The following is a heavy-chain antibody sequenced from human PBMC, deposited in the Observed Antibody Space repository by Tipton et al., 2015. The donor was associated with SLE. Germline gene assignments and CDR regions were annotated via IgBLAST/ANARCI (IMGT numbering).Heavy chain of an antibody. CDR1: GFTFSSYS. CDR3: ARDQIDLLVHGAFDI. CDR2: ISSSSSTI. Sequence: GSLRLSCAASGFTFSSYSMNCVRQAPGKGLEWVSYISSSSSTIYYADSVKGRFTISRDNAKNSLYLQMNSLRAEDTAVYYCARDQIDLLVHGAFDIWGQGKMVTISS. V-gene: IGHV3-48*04. D-gene: IGHD6-13*01. J-gene: IGHJ3*02.